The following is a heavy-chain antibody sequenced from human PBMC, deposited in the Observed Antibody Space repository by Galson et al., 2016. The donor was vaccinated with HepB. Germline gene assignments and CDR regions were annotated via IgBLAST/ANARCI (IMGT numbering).Heavy chain of an antibody. CDR1: GFSLNTQGEC. CDR3: AHAFFSIFTGPFDS. J-gene: IGHJ4*02. Sequence: PALVKPTQTLTLTCAFSGFSLNTQGECVGWVRQSPGKALEWLALIYWYDDRRYSPSLRDRLTISKDTSKHHVVLTMTNMDPADTGTYYCAHAFFSIFTGPFDSWGQGTLVAVSS. CDR2: IYWYDDR. V-gene: IGHV2-5*01. D-gene: IGHD3-9*01.